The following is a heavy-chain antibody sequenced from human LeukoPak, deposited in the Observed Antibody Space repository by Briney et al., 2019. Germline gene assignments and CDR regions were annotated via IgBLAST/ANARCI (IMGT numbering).Heavy chain of an antibody. D-gene: IGHD6-25*01. CDR1: GFTFSSYA. Sequence: GGSLRLSCAASGFTFSSYAMSWVRQAPGTGLEWVAFIRYDGSNKYYADSVKGRFTISRDNSKNTLYLQMNSLRAEDTAVYYCAKDSTGVNYYYMDVWGKGTTVTVSS. J-gene: IGHJ6*03. CDR2: IRYDGSNK. V-gene: IGHV3-30*02. CDR3: AKDSTGVNYYYMDV.